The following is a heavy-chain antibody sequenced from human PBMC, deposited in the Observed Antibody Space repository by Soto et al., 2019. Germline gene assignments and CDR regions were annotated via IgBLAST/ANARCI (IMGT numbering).Heavy chain of an antibody. Sequence: QVQLQESGPGLVKPSQTLSLTCTVSGCSISSGDYYWSWIRQPPGKGLECIGYIYYSGNTYYNPSLKSRVTILVDTSKDHFSLNLSSVTAADTSVYYCARSAAGPSEVFDYWGQGTVVTVSS. V-gene: IGHV4-30-4*01. CDR2: IYYSGNT. J-gene: IGHJ4*02. CDR3: ARSAAGPSEVFDY. CDR1: GCSISSGDYY.